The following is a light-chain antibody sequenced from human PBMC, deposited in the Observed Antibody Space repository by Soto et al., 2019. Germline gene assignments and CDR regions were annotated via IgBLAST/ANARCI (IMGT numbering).Light chain of an antibody. Sequence: DVVMTQSPLSLPVTLGQPASISCRSSQSLVYSDGNTYLNWFQQRPGQSPRRLIYKVSKRDSGVPDRFSGSGSGTDFILTITRLETEDFAVYFCQHYGSSSSWTFGQGTKVDIK. J-gene: IGKJ1*01. CDR1: QSLVYSDGNTY. CDR2: KVS. CDR3: QHYGSSSSWT. V-gene: IGKV2-30*01.